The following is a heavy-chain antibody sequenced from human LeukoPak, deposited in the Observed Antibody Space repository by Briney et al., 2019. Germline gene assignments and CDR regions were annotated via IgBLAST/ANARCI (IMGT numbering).Heavy chain of an antibody. J-gene: IGHJ3*02. CDR2: ISAYNGNT. Sequence: ASVKVSCMASGYTFTSYGISWVRQAPGQGLEWMGWISAYNGNTNYAQKLQGRVTMTTDTSTSTAYMELRSLRSDDTAVYYCARDIVVVPAAIRYAFDIWGQGTMVTVSS. D-gene: IGHD2-2*01. CDR1: GYTFTSYG. CDR3: ARDIVVVPAAIRYAFDI. V-gene: IGHV1-18*01.